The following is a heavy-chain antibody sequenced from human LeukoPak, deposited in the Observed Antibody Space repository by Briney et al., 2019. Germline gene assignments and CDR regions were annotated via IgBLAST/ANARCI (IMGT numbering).Heavy chain of an antibody. CDR2: ISAYNGNT. D-gene: IGHD6-13*01. CDR1: GYTFTSYG. CDR3: ARSYSSSWQSGSPDY. Sequence: SSVKVSCKASGYTFTSYGITWVRQAPGQGLEWMGWISAYNGNTNYAQKLQGRVTMTTDTSTSTAYMKLRSLRSDDTAVYYCARSYSSSWQSGSPDYWGQGTLVTVSS. J-gene: IGHJ4*02. V-gene: IGHV1-18*01.